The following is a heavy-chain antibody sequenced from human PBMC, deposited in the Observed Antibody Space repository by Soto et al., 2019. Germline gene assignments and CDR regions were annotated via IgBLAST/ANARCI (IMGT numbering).Heavy chain of an antibody. Sequence: EVQLVESGGGLVKPGGSLRLSCAASGFTFSDYTMNWVRQAPGKVLEWVSSISGSSRYIYYADSVKGRFTISRDTAKNSLYLQMNSRRAEDTAVYYCARAHSGTMGYRGQGSLVTVAS. CDR3: ARAHSGTMGY. V-gene: IGHV3-21*01. CDR2: ISGSSRYI. D-gene: IGHD5-12*01. CDR1: GFTFSDYT. J-gene: IGHJ4*02.